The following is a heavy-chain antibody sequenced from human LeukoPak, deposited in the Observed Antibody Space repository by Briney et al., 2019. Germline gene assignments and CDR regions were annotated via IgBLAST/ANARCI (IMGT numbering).Heavy chain of an antibody. CDR3: AREGNSGWYFHYFDY. D-gene: IGHD6-19*01. V-gene: IGHV3-21*01. J-gene: IGHJ4*02. CDR1: GFTFSSYS. CDR2: ISSSSSYI. Sequence: NPGGSLRLSCAASGFTFSSYSMNWVRQAPGKGLEWVSCISSSSSYIYYADSVKGRFTISRDNAKNSLYLQMNSLRAEDTAVYYCAREGNSGWYFHYFDYWGQGALVTVSS.